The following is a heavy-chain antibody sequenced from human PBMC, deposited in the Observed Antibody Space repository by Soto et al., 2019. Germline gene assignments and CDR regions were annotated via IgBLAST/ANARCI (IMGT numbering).Heavy chain of an antibody. J-gene: IGHJ6*02. V-gene: IGHV3-30-3*01. CDR3: ARGTYYYDSSGYSAQNFYYCYGMDV. Sequence: GGSLRLSCAASGFTFSSYAMHWVRQAPGKGLEWVAVISYDGSNKYYADSVKGRFTISRDNSKNTLYLQMNSLRAEDTAVYYCARGTYYYDSSGYSAQNFYYCYGMDVWGQGTTVTVSS. CDR2: ISYDGSNK. D-gene: IGHD3-22*01. CDR1: GFTFSSYA.